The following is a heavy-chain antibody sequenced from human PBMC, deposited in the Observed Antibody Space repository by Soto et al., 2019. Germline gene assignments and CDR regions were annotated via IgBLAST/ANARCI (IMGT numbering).Heavy chain of an antibody. CDR1: GFTFSSYA. V-gene: IGHV3-23*01. CDR3: AKAPHGSGLDYYYYYMDV. D-gene: IGHD3-10*01. CDR2: ISGSGGST. Sequence: GGSLRLSCAASGFTFSSYAMSWVRQAPGKGLEWVSAISGSGGSTYYADSVKGRFTVSRDNSKNTLYLQMNSLRAEDTAVYYCAKAPHGSGLDYYYYYMDVWGKGTTVTVSS. J-gene: IGHJ6*03.